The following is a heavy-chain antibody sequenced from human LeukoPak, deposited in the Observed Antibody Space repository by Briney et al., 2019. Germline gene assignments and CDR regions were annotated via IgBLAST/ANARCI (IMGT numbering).Heavy chain of an antibody. CDR1: GGSFSGYY. J-gene: IGHJ6*02. Sequence: PSETLSLTCAVYGGSFSGYYWSWIRRPPGKGLEWIGEINHSGSTNYNPSLKSRVTISVDTSKNQFSLKLSSVTAADTAVYYCARVLTTVTTNYYYYYGMDVWGQGTTVTVSS. CDR3: ARVLTTVTTNYYYYYGMDV. D-gene: IGHD4-17*01. CDR2: INHSGST. V-gene: IGHV4-34*01.